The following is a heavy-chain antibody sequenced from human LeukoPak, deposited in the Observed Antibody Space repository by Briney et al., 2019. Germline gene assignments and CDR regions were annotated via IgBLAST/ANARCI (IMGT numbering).Heavy chain of an antibody. CDR2: INWNGGST. CDR1: GFTFDDYG. Sequence: GGSLRLSCAASGFTFDDYGMSWVRQAPGKGLEWVSGINWNGGSTGYADSVKGRFTISRDNAKNSLYLQMNSLRAEDTALYYCARQARPQSPEVATNPFDYWGQGTLVTVSS. J-gene: IGHJ4*02. CDR3: ARQARPQSPEVATNPFDY. V-gene: IGHV3-20*04. D-gene: IGHD5-24*01.